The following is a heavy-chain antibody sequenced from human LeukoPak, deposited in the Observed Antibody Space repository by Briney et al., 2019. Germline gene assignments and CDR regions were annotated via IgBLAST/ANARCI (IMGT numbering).Heavy chain of an antibody. CDR2: ISSSGSTI. D-gene: IGHD6-13*01. CDR3: ARDPKHSSSWYWVRGAFDI. V-gene: IGHV3-48*03. J-gene: IGHJ3*02. Sequence: PGGSLRLSCAASGFTFSSYEMNWVRQAPGKGLEWVSYISSSGSTIYYADSVKGRFTISRDNAKNSLYLQMNSLRAEDTAVYYCARDPKHSSSWYWVRGAFDIWGQGTMVTVSS. CDR1: GFTFSSYE.